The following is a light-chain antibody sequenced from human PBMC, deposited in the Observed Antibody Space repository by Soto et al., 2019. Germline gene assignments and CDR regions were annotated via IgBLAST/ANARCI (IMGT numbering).Light chain of an antibody. CDR2: DVT. CDR3: NSYTSRTTPYG. CDR1: SSDVGAYNY. Sequence: QSVLTQPASVSGSPGQSITISCTGSSSDVGAYNYVSWYQHHPDKAPKLVIYDVTNRPSGVSNRFSGSKSGNTASLTISGLQAEGEADYYCNSYTSRTTPYGFGTGTKVTVL. V-gene: IGLV2-14*03. J-gene: IGLJ1*01.